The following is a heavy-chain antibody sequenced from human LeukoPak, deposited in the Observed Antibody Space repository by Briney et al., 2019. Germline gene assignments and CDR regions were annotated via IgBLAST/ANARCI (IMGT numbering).Heavy chain of an antibody. V-gene: IGHV3-23*01. Sequence: GGSLRLSCAASGFTLSSYALSWVREAPGKGLEWVSSISGSGSYTFYAASVKGRFTISRGEPKNTLYLQMNSLRVEDTAVYYCAKNDYYDFWSGYYQLDSSGQGTLVTVSS. D-gene: IGHD3-3*01. J-gene: IGHJ4*02. CDR1: GFTLSSYA. CDR3: AKNDYYDFWSGYYQLDS. CDR2: ISGSGSYT.